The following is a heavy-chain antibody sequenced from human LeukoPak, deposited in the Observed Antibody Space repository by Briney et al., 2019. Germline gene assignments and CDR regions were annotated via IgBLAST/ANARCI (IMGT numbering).Heavy chain of an antibody. CDR3: ARMPSVAGTEDY. V-gene: IGHV1-2*02. J-gene: IGHJ4*02. D-gene: IGHD6-19*01. Sequence: GASVKVSCKASGYTSTGYYMHWVRQAPGQGLEWMGWINPNSGGTNYAQKFQGRVTMTRDTSISTAYMELSRLRSDDTAVYYCARMPSVAGTEDYWGQGTLVTVSS. CDR1: GYTSTGYY. CDR2: INPNSGGT.